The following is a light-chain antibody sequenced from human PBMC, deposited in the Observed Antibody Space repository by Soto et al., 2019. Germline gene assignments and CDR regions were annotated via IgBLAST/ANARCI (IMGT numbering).Light chain of an antibody. CDR2: QAS. Sequence: DIQMTQSPSTLAASAGDRVTITCRASERINNWLAWYQQIPGKAPKLLIYQASNLQSGVPPRFSGSGFGTEFTLTISNLQPEDFAMYYCQQYNSHWSWTFGQGSKV. CDR1: ERINNW. J-gene: IGKJ1*01. CDR3: QQYNSHWSWT. V-gene: IGKV1-5*03.